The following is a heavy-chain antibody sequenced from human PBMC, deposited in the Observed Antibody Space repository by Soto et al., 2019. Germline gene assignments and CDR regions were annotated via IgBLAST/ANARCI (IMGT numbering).Heavy chain of an antibody. CDR1: GCAFSSYG. Sequence: PGWSHRLSFAASGCAFSSYGMNCIRQAPGKGLEWVAVISYDGSNKYYADSVKGRFTISRDNSKNTLYLQMNSLRAEDTAVYYCAKGGSYYYDSSGHFDYWGQGTLVTVSS. J-gene: IGHJ4*02. D-gene: IGHD3-22*01. CDR2: ISYDGSNK. CDR3: AKGGSYYYDSSGHFDY. V-gene: IGHV3-30*18.